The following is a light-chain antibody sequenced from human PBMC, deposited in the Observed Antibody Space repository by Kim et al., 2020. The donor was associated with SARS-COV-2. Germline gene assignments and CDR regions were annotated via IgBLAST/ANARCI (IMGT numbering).Light chain of an antibody. Sequence: SYELTQPLSVSVALGQTARITCGGNNIVTKNVHWYQQKPGQSPVLVIYKDTKRPSGIPERFSGSNSGNTATLTISRAQAGDEADYYCQVWDRSTWVFGGGTQLTVL. CDR2: KDT. CDR1: NIVTKN. J-gene: IGLJ3*02. V-gene: IGLV3-9*01. CDR3: QVWDRSTWV.